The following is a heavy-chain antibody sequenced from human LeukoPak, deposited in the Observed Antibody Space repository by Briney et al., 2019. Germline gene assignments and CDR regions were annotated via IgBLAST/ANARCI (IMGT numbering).Heavy chain of an antibody. Sequence: ASVKVSCKASGYTFTNYGTSWVRQAPGQGLEWMGWISAYNGNTNYAQKLQGRVTMTTDTSTSTAYMELRSLRSDDTAVYYCARDRGITMIVVGLFDYWGQGTLVTVSS. J-gene: IGHJ4*02. CDR1: GYTFTNYG. D-gene: IGHD3-22*01. CDR2: ISAYNGNT. V-gene: IGHV1-18*01. CDR3: ARDRGITMIVVGLFDY.